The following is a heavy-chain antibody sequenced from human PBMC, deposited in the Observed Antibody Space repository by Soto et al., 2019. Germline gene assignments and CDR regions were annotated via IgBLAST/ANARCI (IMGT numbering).Heavy chain of an antibody. D-gene: IGHD2-21*01. V-gene: IGHV3-30*18. J-gene: IGHJ6*02. CDR2: ISYDGRDK. CDR1: GIAFNTYG. Sequence: GGSLRLYYAASGIAFNTYGIHWVRQNPGKGLEWVAVISYDGRDKYYADSVKGRFTISRDNSKSTLYLQMSSLSAEDSAVYYCAKGPDCGGGYCYYYWYGIDVCGQGTTVTVSS. CDR3: AKGPDCGGGYCYYYWYGIDV.